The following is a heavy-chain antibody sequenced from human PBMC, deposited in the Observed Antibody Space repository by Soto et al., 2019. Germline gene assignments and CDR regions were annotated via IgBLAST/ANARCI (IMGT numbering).Heavy chain of an antibody. Sequence: ASVKVSCKASGYTFTSYDINWLRQATGQGLEWMGWMNPNSGNTGYAQKFQGRVTMTRNTSISTAYMELSSLRSEDTAVYYCARGRPVTGDAFDIWGQGTMVTVSS. CDR1: GYTFTSYD. J-gene: IGHJ3*02. V-gene: IGHV1-8*01. CDR3: ARGRPVTGDAFDI. D-gene: IGHD2-21*02. CDR2: MNPNSGNT.